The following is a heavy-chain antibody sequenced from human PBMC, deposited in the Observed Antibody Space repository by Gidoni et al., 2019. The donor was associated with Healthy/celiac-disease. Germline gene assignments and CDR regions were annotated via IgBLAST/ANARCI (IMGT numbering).Heavy chain of an antibody. D-gene: IGHD6-13*01. Sequence: QLQLQESGPGLVKPSETLSLTCTVSGGSISSSSYYWGWIRQPPGKGLEWIGSIYYSGSTYYNPSLKSRVTISVDTSKNQFSLKLSSVTAADTAVYYCARTPYAAAGYFDYWGQGTLVTVSS. CDR1: GGSISSSSYY. CDR3: ARTPYAAAGYFDY. CDR2: IYYSGST. J-gene: IGHJ4*02. V-gene: IGHV4-39*01.